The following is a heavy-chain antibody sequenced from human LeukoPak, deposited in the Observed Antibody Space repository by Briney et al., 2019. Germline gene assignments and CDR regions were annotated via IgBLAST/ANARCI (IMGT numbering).Heavy chain of an antibody. D-gene: IGHD2-2*01. V-gene: IGHV1-18*01. CDR3: ARDSVVVVPAAILDYYYYGMDV. Sequence: ASVKVSCKASGYTFTSDGISWVRQAPGQGLECMGWISAYNGDTNYAQKLQGRVTMTTDTSTSTAYMELRSLRSDDTAVYYCARDSVVVVPAAILDYYYYGMDVWGRGTTVTVSS. CDR2: ISAYNGDT. J-gene: IGHJ6*02. CDR1: GYTFTSDG.